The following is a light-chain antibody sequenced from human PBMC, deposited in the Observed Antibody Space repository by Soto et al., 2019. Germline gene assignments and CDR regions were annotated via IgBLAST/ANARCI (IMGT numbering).Light chain of an antibody. Sequence: QSALTQPPSASGSPGQSVTISAPETSSDVGGYNYVSWYQHHPGKAPKLIIYEVNKRPSGVPDRFSGSQSGNTASLTVSGLQAEDEADYYCSSYAGKGIFGGGTKLTVL. CDR2: EVN. V-gene: IGLV2-8*01. CDR3: SSYAGKGI. CDR1: SSDVGGYNY. J-gene: IGLJ2*01.